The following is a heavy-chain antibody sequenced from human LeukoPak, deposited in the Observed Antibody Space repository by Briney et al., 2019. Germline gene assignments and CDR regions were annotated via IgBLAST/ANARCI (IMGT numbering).Heavy chain of an antibody. J-gene: IGHJ4*02. V-gene: IGHV3-7*01. CDR1: GFIFTNYF. Sequence: GGSLRLSCAASGFIFTNYFMSWVRQAPGKGLEWAASIKHDGSEKYYVDSVRGRFTISRDNTMNSLYLQMSSLRAEDTAVYYCATDRGWRTSGYYLYYFEYWGQGTLVTYSS. CDR2: IKHDGSEK. CDR3: ATDRGWRTSGYYLYYFEY. D-gene: IGHD3-3*01.